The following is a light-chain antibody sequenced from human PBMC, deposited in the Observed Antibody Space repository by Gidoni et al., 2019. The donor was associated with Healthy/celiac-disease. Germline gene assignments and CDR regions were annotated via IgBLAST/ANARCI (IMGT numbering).Light chain of an antibody. Sequence: ELVLTQSPGTLSLSTGERATLSSRASQSVSRSYLAWYQQKPGQAPRLLIYGASSRATGIPDRFSGSGSGTDCTLTISRLEPEDFAVYYCQQYGSSPLTFGGGTKVEIK. CDR1: QSVSRSY. CDR3: QQYGSSPLT. CDR2: GAS. V-gene: IGKV3-20*01. J-gene: IGKJ4*01.